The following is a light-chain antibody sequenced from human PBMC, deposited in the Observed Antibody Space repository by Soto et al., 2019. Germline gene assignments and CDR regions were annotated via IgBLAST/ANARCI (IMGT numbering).Light chain of an antibody. V-gene: IGKV3-15*01. J-gene: IGKJ1*01. Sequence: EIVMTQSPATLSVSPGERATLSCRASQSVSSNLAWYQQKPGQAPRLLIYGASTRATDIPARFSGSGSGTEFTLTISSLQSEDFAVYYCQQYNNRPRTFGQGTKVDIK. CDR1: QSVSSN. CDR3: QQYNNRPRT. CDR2: GAS.